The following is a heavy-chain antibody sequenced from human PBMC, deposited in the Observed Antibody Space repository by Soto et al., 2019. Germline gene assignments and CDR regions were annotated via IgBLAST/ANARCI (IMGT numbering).Heavy chain of an antibody. CDR3: ARADCTNGVCSSYCMDV. D-gene: IGHD2-8*01. CDR2: IIPIFGTA. V-gene: IGHV1-69*13. CDR1: GGTFSSYA. Sequence: GASVKVSCKAAGGTFSSYAISWVRQAPGQGLEWMGGIIPIFGTANYAQKFRGRVTITADESTSTAYMELSSLRSEDTAVYYCARADCTNGVCSSYCMDVRGQGTTVTVSS. J-gene: IGHJ6*02.